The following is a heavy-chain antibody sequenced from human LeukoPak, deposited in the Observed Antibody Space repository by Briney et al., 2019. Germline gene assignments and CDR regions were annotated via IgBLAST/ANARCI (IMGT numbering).Heavy chain of an antibody. Sequence: PSETLSLTCAAYGAASRGYFYSWIRQPPGKGLEWIGEINDSGDINYTPPLKTRVSISTDKSKNQIFLRLSSVTAADSAVYYWAXXXDVXLKDGVWFHTLHVWGKGTTVIVSS. D-gene: IGHD2-8*01. CDR1: GAASRGYF. CDR3: AXXXDVXLKDGVWFHTLHV. J-gene: IGHJ6*04. V-gene: IGHV4-34*01. CDR2: INDSGDI.